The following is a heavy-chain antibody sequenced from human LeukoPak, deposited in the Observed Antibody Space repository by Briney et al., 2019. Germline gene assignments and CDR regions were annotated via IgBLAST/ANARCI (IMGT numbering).Heavy chain of an antibody. CDR1: GYTFTSYG. V-gene: IGHV1-18*01. J-gene: IGHJ4*02. CDR2: ISAYNGNT. CDR3: ARGPPSGSYGSGYDY. Sequence: ASVKVSCKASGYTFTSYGISWVRQAPGQGLEWMGWISAYNGNTNYAQKLQGRVTMTTDTSTSTAYMELRSLRSDDTAVYYRARGPPSGSYGSGYDYWGQGTLVTVSS. D-gene: IGHD1-26*01.